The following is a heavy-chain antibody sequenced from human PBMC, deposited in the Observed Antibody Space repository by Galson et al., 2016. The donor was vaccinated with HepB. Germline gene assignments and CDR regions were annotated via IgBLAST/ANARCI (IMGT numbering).Heavy chain of an antibody. J-gene: IGHJ4*02. V-gene: IGHV1-46*01. CDR3: ARRAAAVAAPVFDY. CDR1: GYTFTPYY. CDR2: VFPSGGTT. Sequence: SVKVSCKASGYTFTPYYMRWVRQAPGQGLEWLGTVFPSGGTTHYAPKFQGRVTMTWDTSTSTVYMDLSSLRSEDTAVYYCARRAAAVAAPVFDYWGQGTLVTVSS. D-gene: IGHD6-19*01.